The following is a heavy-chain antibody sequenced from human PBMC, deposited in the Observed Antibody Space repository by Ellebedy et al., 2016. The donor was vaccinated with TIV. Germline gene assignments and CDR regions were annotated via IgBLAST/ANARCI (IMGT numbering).Heavy chain of an antibody. D-gene: IGHD2-8*01. Sequence: AASVKVSCKTSGYTFTSYFMHWVRQAPGQGLEWMGIINPSVGSTNYAQKFQGRVTMTTDTSTSTAYMELRSLRSDDTAVYYCARDLRGSLKGGYWGQGTLVTVSS. CDR1: GYTFTSYF. V-gene: IGHV1-46*01. CDR3: ARDLRGSLKGGY. J-gene: IGHJ4*02. CDR2: INPSVGST.